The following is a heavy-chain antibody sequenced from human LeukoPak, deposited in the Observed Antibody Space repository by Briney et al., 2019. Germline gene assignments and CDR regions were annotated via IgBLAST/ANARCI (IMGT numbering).Heavy chain of an antibody. D-gene: IGHD3-10*01. J-gene: IGHJ6*02. CDR2: INPSGSST. V-gene: IGHV1-46*01. Sequence: ASVKVSCKASGYTFTSYYMHWVRQAPGQGLEWMGIINPSGSSTSYAQKFQGRVTMTRDTSTSTVYMELSSLRSEDTAVYYCARDPGSGTTTLGYYYYYYGMDVWGQGTTVTVSS. CDR3: ARDPGSGTTTLGYYYYYYGMDV. CDR1: GYTFTSYY.